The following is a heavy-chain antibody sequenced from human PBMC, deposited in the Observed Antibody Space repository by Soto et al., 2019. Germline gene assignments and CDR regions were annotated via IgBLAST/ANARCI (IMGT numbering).Heavy chain of an antibody. CDR2: FDPEDGET. J-gene: IGHJ6*02. Sequence: ASVKVSCKASGYTFINYYMHWVRQAPGQGLEWMGGFDPEDGETIYAQKFQGRVTMTEDTSTDTAYMELSSLRSEDTAVYYCATDSDTYYYGSGSYGMDVWAQGTTVTVSS. CDR1: GYTFINYY. CDR3: ATDSDTYYYGSGSYGMDV. V-gene: IGHV1-24*01. D-gene: IGHD3-10*01.